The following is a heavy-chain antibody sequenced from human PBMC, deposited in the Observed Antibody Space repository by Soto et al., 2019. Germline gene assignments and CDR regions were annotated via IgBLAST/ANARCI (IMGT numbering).Heavy chain of an antibody. D-gene: IGHD4-17*01. V-gene: IGHV3-21*01. J-gene: IGHJ3*02. Sequence: EVQLVESGGGLVKPGGSLRLSCAASGFTFSSYSMNWVRQAPGKGLEWVSSISSSSSYIYYADSVKGRFTISRDNAKNSLYLQMNSLRAEDTPVYYSARDHYDYGDYVNAFDIWGQGTMVTVSS. CDR3: ARDHYDYGDYVNAFDI. CDR1: GFTFSSYS. CDR2: ISSSSSYI.